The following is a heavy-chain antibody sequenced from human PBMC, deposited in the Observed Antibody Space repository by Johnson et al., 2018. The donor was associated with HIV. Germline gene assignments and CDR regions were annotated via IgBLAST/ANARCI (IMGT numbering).Heavy chain of an antibody. Sequence: EVQLVESGGGLVQPGGSLRLSCAASGFTFSSYEMNWVRQAPGKGLEWVSYISSSGSTIYYADSVKGRFTISRDNAKNSLYLQMNSLRAEDTAVYYCARDTYDEGTRGAFDIWGQGTMVTVSS. J-gene: IGHJ3*02. CDR3: ARDTYDEGTRGAFDI. V-gene: IGHV3-48*03. D-gene: IGHD5-12*01. CDR1: GFTFSSYE. CDR2: ISSSGSTI.